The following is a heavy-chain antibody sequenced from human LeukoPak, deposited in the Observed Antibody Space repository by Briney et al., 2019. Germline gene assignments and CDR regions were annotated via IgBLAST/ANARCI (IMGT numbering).Heavy chain of an antibody. D-gene: IGHD6-13*01. Sequence: SETLSLTCNVSGASISSDFWSWIRQPAGKGLEWVGRIFSSGIINYNPSLKSRLTMSVDTAKNHFSLNLSSVTAADTAVYYCAREGGSSRNFDYWGQGTLVTVSS. J-gene: IGHJ4*02. CDR3: AREGGSSRNFDY. V-gene: IGHV4-4*07. CDR1: GASISSDF. CDR2: IFSSGII.